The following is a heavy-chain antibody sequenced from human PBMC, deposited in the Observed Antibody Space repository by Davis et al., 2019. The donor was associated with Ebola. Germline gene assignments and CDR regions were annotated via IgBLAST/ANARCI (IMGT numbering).Heavy chain of an antibody. CDR2: IIPILGIA. J-gene: IGHJ6*02. CDR1: GGTFSSYA. V-gene: IGHV1-69*04. Sequence: SVKVSCKASGGTFSSYAISWVRQAPGQGLEWMGRIIPILGIANYAQKFQGRVTITADESTSTAYMELSSLRSEDTAVYYCARARFYYYYGMDVWGQGTTVTVSS. CDR3: ARARFYYYYGMDV.